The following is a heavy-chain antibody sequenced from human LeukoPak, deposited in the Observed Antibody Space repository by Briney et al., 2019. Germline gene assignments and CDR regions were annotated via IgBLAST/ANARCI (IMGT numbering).Heavy chain of an antibody. CDR1: GGSFSGYY. V-gene: IGHV4-34*01. Sequence: SETLSLTCAVYGGSFSGYYWSWIRQPPGKGLEWIGEINHSGSTNYNPSLKSRVTISVDTSKNRFSLKLSSVTAADTAVYYCARTHYYYGMDVWGKGTTVTVSS. CDR3: ARTHYYYGMDV. J-gene: IGHJ6*04. CDR2: INHSGST.